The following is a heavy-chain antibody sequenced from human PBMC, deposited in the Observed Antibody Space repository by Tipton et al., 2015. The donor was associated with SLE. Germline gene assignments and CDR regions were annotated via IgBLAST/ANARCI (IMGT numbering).Heavy chain of an antibody. CDR1: GFTFSSDW. J-gene: IGHJ4*02. V-gene: IGHV3-7*01. Sequence: AVSGFTFSSDWMSWVRQAPGKGLEWVANIREDGSETYYVDSVKGRFTISRDNAKNSLYLQMDSLRAEDTAVYYCARAPWYFDYWGQGIPVTVSS. CDR3: ARAPWYFDY. CDR2: IREDGSET. D-gene: IGHD1-14*01.